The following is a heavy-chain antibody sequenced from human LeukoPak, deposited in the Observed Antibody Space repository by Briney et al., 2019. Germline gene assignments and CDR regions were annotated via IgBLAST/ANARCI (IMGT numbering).Heavy chain of an antibody. V-gene: IGHV4-39*07. CDR2: IYYSGSS. CDR3: ARGNYREHYYDSSGYYYFDY. J-gene: IGHJ4*02. Sequence: PSETLSLTCTVSGGSISSSSYYWGWIRQPPGKGLEGIGSIYYSGSSYYNPSLKSPVTISVDTSKNKFSLKLSSVTAADTAVYYCARGNYREHYYDSSGYYYFDYWGQGTLVTVSS. CDR1: GGSISSSSYY. D-gene: IGHD3-22*01.